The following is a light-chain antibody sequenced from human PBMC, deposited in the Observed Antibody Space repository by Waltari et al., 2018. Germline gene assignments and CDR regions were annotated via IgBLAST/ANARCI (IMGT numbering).Light chain of an antibody. CDR3: QQYYDTQWT. J-gene: IGKJ1*01. Sequence: DIVMTQSPDSLAVSLGERATINCTASQSVLSGSKNKNYLAWYQQKVGQPPKLLIYWASTRHAGVPDRFSGSGSGTDVTLTVSSLQTEDVAVYFCQQYYDTQWTFGQGTKVEV. CDR2: WAS. CDR1: QSVLSGSKNKNY. V-gene: IGKV4-1*01.